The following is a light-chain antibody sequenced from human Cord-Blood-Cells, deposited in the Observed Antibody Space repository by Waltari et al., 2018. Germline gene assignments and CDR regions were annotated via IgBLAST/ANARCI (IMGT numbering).Light chain of an antibody. V-gene: IGKV1-NL1*01. CDR1: QGISNS. Sequence: DIQLNQSPSSVSASVGDRVTITSRASQGISNSLAWYQQKPGKAPKLLLYAASRLESGVPSRFSGSGSGTDYTLTISSLQPEDFATYYCQQYYSTPLTFGGGTKVEIK. CDR2: AAS. J-gene: IGKJ4*01. CDR3: QQYYSTPLT.